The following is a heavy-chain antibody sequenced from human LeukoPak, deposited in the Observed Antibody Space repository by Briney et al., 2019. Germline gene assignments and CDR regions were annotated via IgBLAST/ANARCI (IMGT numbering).Heavy chain of an antibody. D-gene: IGHD5-24*01. J-gene: IGHJ3*02. CDR1: GGSISSGSYY. Sequence: PSETLSLTCTVSGGSISSGSYYWSWIRQPAGKGLEWIGRIYTSGSTNYNPSLKSRVTISVDTSKNQFSLKLSSVTAADTAVYYCAREEVEMATIGEGGFDIWGQGTMVTVSS. CDR3: AREEVEMATIGEGGFDI. CDR2: IYTSGST. V-gene: IGHV4-61*02.